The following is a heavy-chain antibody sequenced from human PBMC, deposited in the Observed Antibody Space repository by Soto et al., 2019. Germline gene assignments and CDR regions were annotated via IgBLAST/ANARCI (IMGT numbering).Heavy chain of an antibody. CDR3: ARDLLHYDFWSGYSAYFYYGMDV. V-gene: IGHV3-48*03. CDR2: ISDSGGTV. D-gene: IGHD3-3*01. CDR1: GFTFSSYE. J-gene: IGHJ6*02. Sequence: VGSLRLSCAASGFTFSSYEMNWVRQAPGQGLEWVSYISDSGGTVYYADSVKGRFTVSRDNAQNSVYLQMNSLRTEDTAVYYCARDLLHYDFWSGYSAYFYYGMDVWGPGTTVTVSS.